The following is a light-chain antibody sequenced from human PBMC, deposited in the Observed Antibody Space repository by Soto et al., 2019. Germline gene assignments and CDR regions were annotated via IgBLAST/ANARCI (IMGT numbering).Light chain of an antibody. V-gene: IGKV3-15*01. CDR2: GAS. CDR1: QSVSSN. CDR3: QQYNNWWT. J-gene: IGKJ1*01. Sequence: EIVITQSPTSLSCAAWERATLSCRASQSVSSNLAWYQQKPGQAPRLLIYGASTRATGIPARFSGSGSGTEFTLTISSLQSEDFAVYYCQQYNNWWTFGQGTKVDIK.